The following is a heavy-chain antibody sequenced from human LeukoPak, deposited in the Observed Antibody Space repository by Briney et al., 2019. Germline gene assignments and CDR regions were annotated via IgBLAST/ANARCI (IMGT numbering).Heavy chain of an antibody. V-gene: IGHV3-30*18. J-gene: IGHJ4*02. CDR3: AKSKSPYPMDYIFDF. CDR1: GFSFGSYG. CDR2: ISNDGSIT. Sequence: SGRSLRLSCAASGFSFGSYGMHWVRQAPGKGLEWVAVISNDGSITKHGDSVRGRFTISRDNSKNTLYVQMNSLRTDDAAVYYCAKSKSPYPMDYIFDFWGQGTRVTVSS. D-gene: IGHD4-11*01.